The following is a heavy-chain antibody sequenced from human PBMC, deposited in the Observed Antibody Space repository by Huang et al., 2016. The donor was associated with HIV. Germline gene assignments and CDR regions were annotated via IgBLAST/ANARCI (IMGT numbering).Heavy chain of an antibody. V-gene: IGHV4-34*01. CDR1: GGSFSGYY. D-gene: IGHD1-1*01. Sequence: QVQLQQWGAGLLKPSETLSLTCAVYGGSFSGYYWSWIRQSPGKGLEWIVEIHHSGSTNDNPSLKSRLTISVDTSKNQFSLKLSSVTAADTAVYYCARERMMSWLDDHDAFDIWGQGTMVTVSS. CDR2: IHHSGST. CDR3: ARERMMSWLDDHDAFDI. J-gene: IGHJ3*02.